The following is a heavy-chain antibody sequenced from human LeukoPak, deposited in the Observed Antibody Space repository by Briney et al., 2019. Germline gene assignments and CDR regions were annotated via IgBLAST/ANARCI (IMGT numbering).Heavy chain of an antibody. CDR1: GFTFSSYW. CDR2: MKTDWSST. V-gene: IGHV3-74*01. J-gene: IGHJ3*02. Sequence: PGGSLRLSCAASGFTFSSYWMHWVRQAPGKGLVWVSRMKTDWSSTSYADSVKGRFTISRDNAKNTLYLQTNSLRGEDTAVYYCASGEFGVAGFDIWGQGTMVTVSS. CDR3: ASGEFGVAGFDI. D-gene: IGHD3-3*01.